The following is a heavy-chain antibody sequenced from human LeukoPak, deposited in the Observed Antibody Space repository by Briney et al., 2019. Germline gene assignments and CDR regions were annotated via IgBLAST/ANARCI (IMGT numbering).Heavy chain of an antibody. V-gene: IGHV3-23*01. CDR1: GFTFSGYC. D-gene: IGHD6-13*01. Sequence: HPGGSLRLSCAASGFTFSGYCMMWLRQAPGKGPEWVSSVSGGGGDTYYADSVKGRFTISRDNSKNTLFLQMNSLPTEDTAVYCCAKGAAPGKVVWFDPWGQGTMVTVSS. J-gene: IGHJ5*02. CDR2: VSGGGGDT. CDR3: AKGAAPGKVVWFDP.